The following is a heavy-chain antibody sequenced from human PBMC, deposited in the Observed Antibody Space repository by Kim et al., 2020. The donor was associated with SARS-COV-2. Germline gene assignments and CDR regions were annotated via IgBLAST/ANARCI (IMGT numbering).Heavy chain of an antibody. CDR3: AALDSVQVPGGI. J-gene: IGHJ4*02. Sequence: YVDSVKGRFTMSRDNAKNSLYLKRNSLRTEDTAIYYCAALDSVQVPGGIWGQGTLVTVSS. V-gene: IGHV3-48*03. D-gene: IGHD3-10*01.